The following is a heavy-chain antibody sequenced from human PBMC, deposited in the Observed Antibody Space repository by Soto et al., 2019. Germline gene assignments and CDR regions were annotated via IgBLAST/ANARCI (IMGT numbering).Heavy chain of an antibody. Sequence: EVQLVESGGGLVQPGGSLRLSCAASGFTFSSYWMSWVRQAPGKGLEWVANIKQDGSEKYYVDSVKGRFTISRDNAKNSLYLQMKSLRAQDTAVYYCARVRGYYDFWSGYSGHGYYYYYMDVWGKGTTVTDPS. CDR3: ARVRGYYDFWSGYSGHGYYYYYMDV. CDR2: IKQDGSEK. J-gene: IGHJ6*03. D-gene: IGHD3-3*01. V-gene: IGHV3-7*01. CDR1: GFTFSSYW.